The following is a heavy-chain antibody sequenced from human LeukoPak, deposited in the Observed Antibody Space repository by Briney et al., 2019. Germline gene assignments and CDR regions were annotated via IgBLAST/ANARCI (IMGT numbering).Heavy chain of an antibody. D-gene: IGHD3-10*01. CDR2: INHSGST. Sequence: SETLSLTCAVYGGSFSGYYWSWIRHPPGKGLEWIGEINHSGSTNYNPSLKSRVTISVDTSKNQFSLKLSSVTAADTAVYYCARGYRVRGEGMDVWGKGTTVTVSS. J-gene: IGHJ6*04. V-gene: IGHV4-34*01. CDR3: ARGYRVRGEGMDV. CDR1: GGSFSGYY.